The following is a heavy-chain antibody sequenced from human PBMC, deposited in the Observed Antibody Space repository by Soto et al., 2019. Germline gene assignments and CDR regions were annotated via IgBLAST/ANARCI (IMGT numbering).Heavy chain of an antibody. CDR3: ARAQTGTTSPDYYYYYMDV. V-gene: IGHV3-13*01. J-gene: IGHJ6*03. CDR1: GFTFSSYD. CDR2: IGTAGDT. Sequence: GGSLRLSCAASGFTFSSYDMHWVRQATGKGLEWVSAIGTAGDTYYPGSAKGRFTISRENAKNSLYLQMNSLRAGDTAVYYCARAQTGTTSPDYYYYYMDVWGKGTTVTVSS. D-gene: IGHD1-7*01.